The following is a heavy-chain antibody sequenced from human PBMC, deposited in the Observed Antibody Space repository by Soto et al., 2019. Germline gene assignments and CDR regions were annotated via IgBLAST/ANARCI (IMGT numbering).Heavy chain of an antibody. Sequence: GASVKVSCKVSGYTFTDYYMHWVQQAPGKGLEWMGLVDPEDGETIYAEKFQGRVTITADTSTDTAYMELSSLRSEDTAVYYCATRGYDILTGPPYGMDVWGQGTTVTVSS. CDR3: ATRGYDILTGPPYGMDV. CDR2: VDPEDGET. J-gene: IGHJ6*02. V-gene: IGHV1-69-2*01. D-gene: IGHD3-9*01. CDR1: GYTFTDYY.